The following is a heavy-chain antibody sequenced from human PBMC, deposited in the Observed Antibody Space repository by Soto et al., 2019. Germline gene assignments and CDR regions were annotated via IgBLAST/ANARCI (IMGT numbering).Heavy chain of an antibody. J-gene: IGHJ6*03. CDR1: GYTFTGYY. D-gene: IGHD1-1*01. CDR3: ARASAGTTGKTVGDYYYMDV. V-gene: IGHV1-2*04. CDR2: INPNSGGT. Sequence: ASVKVSCKASGYTFTGYYMHWVRQAPGQGLEWMGWINPNSGGTNYAQKFQGWVTMTRDTSISTAYMELSRLRSDDTAVYYCARASAGTTGKTVGDYYYMDVWGKGTTVTVSS.